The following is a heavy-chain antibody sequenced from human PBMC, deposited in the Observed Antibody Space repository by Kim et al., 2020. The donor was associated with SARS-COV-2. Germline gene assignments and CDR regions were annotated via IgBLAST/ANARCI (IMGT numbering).Heavy chain of an antibody. D-gene: IGHD6-19*01. J-gene: IGHJ4*02. V-gene: IGHV1-2*02. Sequence: NYAQKFQGRVTMTRDTSISAAYMELSRLRSDDTAVYYCARVRSSGWSSDYWGQGTLVTVSS. CDR3: ARVRSSGWSSDY.